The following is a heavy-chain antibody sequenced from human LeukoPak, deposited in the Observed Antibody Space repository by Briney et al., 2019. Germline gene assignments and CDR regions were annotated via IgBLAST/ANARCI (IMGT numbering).Heavy chain of an antibody. J-gene: IGHJ4*02. CDR3: MRESITGDRDFDY. V-gene: IGHV3-48*01. Sequence: QPGGSLGLSCAASGFTFSGYSMNWVRQAPGKGLEWLSYISSGSRTIYYADSVKGRFTISRDNGRNSLFLLMNSLRADDTAVYYCMRESITGDRDFDYWGQGTLITVSS. CDR1: GFTFSGYS. CDR2: ISSGSRTI. D-gene: IGHD7-27*01.